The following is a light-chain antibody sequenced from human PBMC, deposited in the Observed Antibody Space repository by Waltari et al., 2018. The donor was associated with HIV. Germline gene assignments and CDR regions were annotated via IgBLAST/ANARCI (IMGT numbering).Light chain of an antibody. CDR1: TSDVGGYRY. CDR3: SSHTSSSTYV. CDR2: DVS. V-gene: IGLV2-14*03. Sequence: QSALTQPASVSGSPGQSTPISCTGPTSDVGGYRYVSRYQQHPGKAPQLMIDDVSNRPSGVSNRFSGSKSGNTASLTISGLQAEDEADYYCSSHTSSSTYVFGTGTKVTVL. J-gene: IGLJ1*01.